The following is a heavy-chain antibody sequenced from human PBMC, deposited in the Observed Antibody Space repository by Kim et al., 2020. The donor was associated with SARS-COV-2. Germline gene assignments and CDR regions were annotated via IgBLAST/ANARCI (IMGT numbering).Heavy chain of an antibody. J-gene: IGHJ4*02. CDR2: T. D-gene: IGHD2-15*01. Sequence: TRYSPAFQGQVTISADKSISTAYLQWSSLKASDTAMYYCARQGGSLANDYWGQGTLVTVSS. CDR3: ARQGGSLANDY. V-gene: IGHV5-51*01.